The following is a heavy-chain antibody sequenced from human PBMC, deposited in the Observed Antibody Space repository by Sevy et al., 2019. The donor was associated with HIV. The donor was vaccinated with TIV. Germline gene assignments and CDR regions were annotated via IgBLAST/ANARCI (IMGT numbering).Heavy chain of an antibody. V-gene: IGHV3-30*18. Sequence: GGSLRLSCAASGFTFSSYGMHWVRQAPGKGLEWVAVISYDGSNKYYADSVKGRFTISRDNSKNTLYLQMNSLRAEDTAVYYCAKDGREDSSGYYYSYYFDYWGQRTLVTVSS. CDR3: AKDGREDSSGYYYSYYFDY. CDR2: ISYDGSNK. D-gene: IGHD3-22*01. J-gene: IGHJ4*02. CDR1: GFTFSSYG.